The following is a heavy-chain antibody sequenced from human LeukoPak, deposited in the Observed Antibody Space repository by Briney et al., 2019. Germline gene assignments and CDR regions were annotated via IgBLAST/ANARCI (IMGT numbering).Heavy chain of an antibody. J-gene: IGHJ6*02. CDR3: ARVSSQYSSSSDYYYGMDV. CDR2: ISSSSSYT. V-gene: IGHV3-11*06. D-gene: IGHD6-6*01. Sequence: GGSLRLSCAASGFTFSDYYMSWIRQAPGKGLEWASYISSSSSYTNYADSVKGRFTISRDNAKNSLYLQMNSLRAEDTAVYYCARVSSQYSSSSDYYYGMDVWGQGTTVTVSS. CDR1: GFTFSDYY.